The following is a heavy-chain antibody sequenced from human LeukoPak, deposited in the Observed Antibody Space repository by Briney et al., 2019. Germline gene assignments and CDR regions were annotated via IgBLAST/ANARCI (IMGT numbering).Heavy chain of an antibody. Sequence: GGSLRLSCAASGFYFNSHGIHWVRQAPGKGLEWVALIPSDGSYTYYADSVKGRFTISRDNSKNTLSLQMNSVRPDDTAVYYCAKSRYGDYGPFDNWGQGTMVTVSS. J-gene: IGHJ3*02. D-gene: IGHD4-17*01. CDR1: GFYFNSHG. CDR3: AKSRYGDYGPFDN. V-gene: IGHV3-30*02. CDR2: IPSDGSYT.